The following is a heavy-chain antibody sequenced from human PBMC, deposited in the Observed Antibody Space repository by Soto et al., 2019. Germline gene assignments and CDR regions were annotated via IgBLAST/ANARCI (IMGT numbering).Heavy chain of an antibody. J-gene: IGHJ6*03. Sequence: ALLKVSCKISGYSLTEFFMDWVRQAPEKGLEWMGGFDPEDGETIYAQKSQGRVTMTEDTSTDTAYMELSSLRSEDTAVYYCATDRGFYTMVRGVPDYYYYMDVWGKGTTVTVSS. V-gene: IGHV1-24*01. D-gene: IGHD3-10*01. CDR1: GYSLTEFF. CDR2: FDPEDGET. CDR3: ATDRGFYTMVRGVPDYYYYMDV.